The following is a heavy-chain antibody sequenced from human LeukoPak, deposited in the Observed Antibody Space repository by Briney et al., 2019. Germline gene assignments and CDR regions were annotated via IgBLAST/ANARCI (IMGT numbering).Heavy chain of an antibody. D-gene: IGHD6-13*01. CDR3: ARDSRISAAGRGLYYFDY. CDR1: GRSFSGYY. J-gene: IGHJ4*02. V-gene: IGHV4-34*01. Sequence: SETLSLTCAVYGRSFSGYYWSWIRQPPGKGLEWIGEINHSGSTNYNPSLKSRVTISVDTSKNQFSLKLSSVTAADTAVYYCARDSRISAAGRGLYYFDYWGQGTLVTVSS. CDR2: INHSGST.